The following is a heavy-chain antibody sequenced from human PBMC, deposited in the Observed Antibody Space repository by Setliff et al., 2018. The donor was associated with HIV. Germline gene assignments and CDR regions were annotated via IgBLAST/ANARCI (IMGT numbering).Heavy chain of an antibody. D-gene: IGHD3-10*01. CDR1: GXSINTRNNY. CDR3: VRRKSELRLISDYMDV. CDR2: MYYSGTT. J-gene: IGHJ6*03. Sequence: SETXXXTXXVSGXSINTRNNYWGWIRQPPGVGREWIGSMYYSGTTYHSPTLKSRVSMSMDTSRNQFSLKLSSVTAAATAIYYCVRRKSELRLISDYMDVWGKGTTVTVSS. V-gene: IGHV4-39*01.